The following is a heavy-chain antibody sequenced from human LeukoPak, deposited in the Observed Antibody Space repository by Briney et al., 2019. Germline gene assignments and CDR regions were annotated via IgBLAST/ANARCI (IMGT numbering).Heavy chain of an antibody. V-gene: IGHV3-48*03. CDR3: AANTQSGY. D-gene: IGHD3-16*01. Sequence: GGSLRLSCAASGFTFSTYEMNWVRQAPGKGLEWVAYISRSSNNIYYADSVKGRFTISRDNAERTLYLQMNSLRDEDTAVYYCAANTQSGYWGQGALVTVSS. J-gene: IGHJ4*02. CDR2: ISRSSNNI. CDR1: GFTFSTYE.